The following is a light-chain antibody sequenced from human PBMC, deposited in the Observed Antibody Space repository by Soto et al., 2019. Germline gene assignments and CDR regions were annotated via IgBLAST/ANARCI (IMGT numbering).Light chain of an antibody. CDR1: QSVSNNY. V-gene: IGKV3-20*01. CDR3: QQYGSSGT. Sequence: EIVLTQSPGTLSLSPGERATLSCRASQSVSNNYLAWYQQKPGQAPRLLIYVASNRATGILDRFSGSGSGTDLTLTISRMEPEDFAVYYCQQYGSSGTFGQGTKVDIK. J-gene: IGKJ1*01. CDR2: VAS.